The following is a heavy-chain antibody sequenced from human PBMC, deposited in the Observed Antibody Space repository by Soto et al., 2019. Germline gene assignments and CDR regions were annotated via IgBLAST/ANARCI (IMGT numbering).Heavy chain of an antibody. Sequence: SVKVSCKTSGGTFGSYAISWVRQARGQGLEWMGGIIPIFSTPNYAQKFQGRVTITADESTSTAYMELSSLRSEDTAVYYCARPIQYYFDTSAQSAWFDPWGQGTLVTVSS. D-gene: IGHD3-22*01. J-gene: IGHJ5*02. CDR2: IIPIFSTP. CDR1: GGTFGSYA. CDR3: ARPIQYYFDTSAQSAWFDP. V-gene: IGHV1-69*13.